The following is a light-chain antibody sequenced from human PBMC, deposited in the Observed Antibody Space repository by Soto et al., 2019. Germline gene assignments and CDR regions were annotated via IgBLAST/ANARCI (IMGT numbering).Light chain of an antibody. V-gene: IGKV3-15*01. Sequence: EIVLTQSPGTLSVSPGERATLSCRASQSVSSKLAWYQQKPGQAPRLLFYGASTGATGIPARFSGSGSETEFTLSISSLQSEDFAVYYCQQYNNWAVTFGQGTKVEIK. J-gene: IGKJ1*01. CDR1: QSVSSK. CDR2: GAS. CDR3: QQYNNWAVT.